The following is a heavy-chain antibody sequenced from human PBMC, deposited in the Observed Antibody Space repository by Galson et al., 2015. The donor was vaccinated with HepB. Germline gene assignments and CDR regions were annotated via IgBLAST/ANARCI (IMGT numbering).Heavy chain of an antibody. D-gene: IGHD6-19*01. Sequence: SLRLSCAASGFTFSSYAMSWVRQAPGKGLEWVSAISGSGGSTYYADSVKGRFTISRDNSKNTLYLQMNSLRAEDTAVYYCAKAPHPGIAVAGTGYWGQGTLVTVSS. CDR2: ISGSGGST. CDR3: AKAPHPGIAVAGTGY. V-gene: IGHV3-23*01. CDR1: GFTFSSYA. J-gene: IGHJ4*02.